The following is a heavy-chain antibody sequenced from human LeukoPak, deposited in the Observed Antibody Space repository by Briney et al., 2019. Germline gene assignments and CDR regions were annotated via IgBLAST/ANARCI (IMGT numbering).Heavy chain of an antibody. V-gene: IGHV3-23*01. CDR1: GFTFSSYA. D-gene: IGHD3-10*01. Sequence: PGGSLRLSCAASGFTFSSYAMSWVRQAPGKGLEWVSVISGSGYSTYYADSVKGRFTISRDNSKNTLYLQMNSLRAEDTAVYYCAKDRSGSTAEYFQDWGQGTLVTVSS. J-gene: IGHJ1*01. CDR2: ISGSGYST. CDR3: AKDRSGSTAEYFQD.